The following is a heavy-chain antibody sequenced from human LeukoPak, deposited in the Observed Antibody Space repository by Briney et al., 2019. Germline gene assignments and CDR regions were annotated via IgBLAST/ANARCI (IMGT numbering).Heavy chain of an antibody. Sequence: GGSLRLSCAASGFTFSSYGMHWVRQAPGKGLEWVAFIRYDGSNKYYADSVKGRFTISRDNAKNSLYLQMNSLRAEDTAVYYCARGGYSYGSDLDYWGQGTLVTVSS. CDR1: GFTFSSYG. V-gene: IGHV3-30*02. CDR3: ARGGYSYGSDLDY. D-gene: IGHD5-18*01. J-gene: IGHJ4*02. CDR2: IRYDGSNK.